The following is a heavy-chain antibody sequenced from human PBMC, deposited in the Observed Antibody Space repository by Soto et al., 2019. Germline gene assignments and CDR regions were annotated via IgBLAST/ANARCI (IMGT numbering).Heavy chain of an antibody. CDR2: VTASGGRA. CDR3: AVHLGQNYYTMDV. CDR1: GFTLDTFV. D-gene: IGHD3-3*01. V-gene: IGHV3-23*04. J-gene: IGHJ6*02. Sequence: VQLVESGGGWGQPGGSLRLSCAASGFTLDTFVMSWVRQVAGKGLEWVSTVTASGGRAYYADSVKGRFTISRDNSKNTLYLQMSSLGVEDTALYYCAVHLGQNYYTMDVWGLGTTVTVAS.